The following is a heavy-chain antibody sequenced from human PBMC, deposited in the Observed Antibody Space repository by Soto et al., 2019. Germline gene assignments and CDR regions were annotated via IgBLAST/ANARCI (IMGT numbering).Heavy chain of an antibody. D-gene: IGHD2-2*01. CDR1: GGSFSGYY. Sequence: SETLSLTCAVYGGSFSGYYWSWIRQPPGKGLEWIGEINHSGSTNYNPSLKSRVTISVDTSKNQFSLKLSSVTAADTAVYYCARGSPAAMRYYYYYMDVWGKGTTVTVSS. CDR3: ARGSPAAMRYYYYYMDV. V-gene: IGHV4-34*01. J-gene: IGHJ6*03. CDR2: INHSGST.